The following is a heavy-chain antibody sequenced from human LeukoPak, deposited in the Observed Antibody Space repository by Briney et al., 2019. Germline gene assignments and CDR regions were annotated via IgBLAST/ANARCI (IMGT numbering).Heavy chain of an antibody. CDR3: ARGNYSGSYYDR. V-gene: IGHV4-34*01. J-gene: IGHJ4*02. CDR1: GGSFSGYY. CDR2: INHSGST. D-gene: IGHD1-26*01. Sequence: SETLSLTCAVYGGSFSGYYWSWIRQPPGKGLEWIGEINHSGSTNYNPSLKSRVTISVDTSKNQFSLKLSSVTAADTAVYYCARGNYSGSYYDRWGQGTLVTVSS.